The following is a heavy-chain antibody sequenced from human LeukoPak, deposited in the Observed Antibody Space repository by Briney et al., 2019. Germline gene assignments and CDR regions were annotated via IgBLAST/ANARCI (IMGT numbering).Heavy chain of an antibody. V-gene: IGHV1-2*02. CDR3: ARILRFGELSPGY. J-gene: IGHJ4*02. D-gene: IGHD3-10*01. Sequence: GASVKVSCKASGYTFTGYYMHWVRQAPGQGLEWMGWINPNTGGTNYAQKFQGRVTMTRDTSISTAYMELSRLRSDDTAVYYCARILRFGELSPGYWGQGTLVTVSS. CDR2: INPNTGGT. CDR1: GYTFTGYY.